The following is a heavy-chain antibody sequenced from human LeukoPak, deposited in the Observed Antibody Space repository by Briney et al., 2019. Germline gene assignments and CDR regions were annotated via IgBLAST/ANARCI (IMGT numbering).Heavy chain of an antibody. Sequence: GGSLRLSCPASGFTFDDYARHWVRQAPGKGLGWVSGIVWDSGSIGYADSVKGRFTISRDNAKNSRYLQVNSLRAEDTALYYCAKARTGELLLADNYFDYWGQRTLVTVSS. CDR1: GFTFDDYA. V-gene: IGHV3-9*01. J-gene: IGHJ4*02. D-gene: IGHD1-26*01. CDR3: AKARTGELLLADNYFDY. CDR2: IVWDSGSI.